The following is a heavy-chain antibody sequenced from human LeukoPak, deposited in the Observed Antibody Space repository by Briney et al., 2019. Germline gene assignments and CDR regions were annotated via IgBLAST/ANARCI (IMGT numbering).Heavy chain of an antibody. CDR1: GYSISSDNY. D-gene: IGHD3-22*01. Sequence: SETLSLTCAVSGYSISSDNYWVWIRQPPGQGLEWTGGIHHSGSTYYNPSLKSRVTMSVDTSKNQFSLKLSSVTAADTAVYYCARAPRDSSSSNYMRRFDYWGQGTLVTVSS. CDR2: IHHSGST. CDR3: ARAPRDSSSSNYMRRFDY. V-gene: IGHV4-38-2*01. J-gene: IGHJ4*02.